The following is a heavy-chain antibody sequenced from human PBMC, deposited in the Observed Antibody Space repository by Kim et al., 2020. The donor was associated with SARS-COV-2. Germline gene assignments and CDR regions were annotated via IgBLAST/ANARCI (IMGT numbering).Heavy chain of an antibody. V-gene: IGHV1-69*06. CDR2: IIPTFNTP. Sequence: SVKVSCKASGGTFSNVPFSWVRQAPGQGLEWMGTIIPTFNTPNYAQTLQGRLTISADKFTGTVYMELNSLRSDDTAVYYCAIPGNAMTTEWGRFWGQGTLVTVSS. J-gene: IGHJ4*02. CDR1: GGTFSNVP. D-gene: IGHD4-17*01. CDR3: AIPGNAMTTEWGRF.